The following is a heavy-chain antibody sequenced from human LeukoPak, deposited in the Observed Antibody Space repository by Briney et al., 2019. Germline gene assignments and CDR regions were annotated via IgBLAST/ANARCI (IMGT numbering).Heavy chain of an antibody. CDR3: ATGRTIFGVVNAY. J-gene: IGHJ4*02. V-gene: IGHV1-2*02. D-gene: IGHD3-3*01. CDR2: INPNSGGT. Sequence: ASVKVSCKASGYTFTGYYMHWVRQAPGQGLEWMGWINPNSGGTNYARKFQGRVTMTEDTSTDTAYMELSSLRSEDTAVYYCATGRTIFGVVNAYWGQGTLVTVSS. CDR1: GYTFTGYY.